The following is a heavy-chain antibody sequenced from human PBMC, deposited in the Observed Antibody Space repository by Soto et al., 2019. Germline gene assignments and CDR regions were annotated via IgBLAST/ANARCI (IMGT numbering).Heavy chain of an antibody. CDR2: IYYSGST. CDR3: ARWLGYGPHFAY. J-gene: IGHJ4*02. CDR1: GGSISSDDYY. D-gene: IGHD5-12*01. Sequence: QVQLQESGPGLVKPSQTLSLTCTVSGGSISSDDYYWSWIRQPPGKGLEWIGYIYYSGSTYYNPSLKSRMTISVDTSKNQFSRKLTSVTAADTAVYYCARWLGYGPHFAYWGQGTLVTVSS. V-gene: IGHV4-30-4*01.